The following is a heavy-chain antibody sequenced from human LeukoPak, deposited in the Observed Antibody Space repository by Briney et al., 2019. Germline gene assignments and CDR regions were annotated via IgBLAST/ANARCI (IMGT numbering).Heavy chain of an antibody. CDR3: ARRIMISFGGVVVDDAFDI. D-gene: IGHD3-16*02. CDR1: GYVFTTYW. V-gene: IGHV5-51*01. J-gene: IGHJ3*02. CDR2: ISPADSDT. Sequence: GESLKISCKGSGYVFTTYWIGWVRQMPGKGLEWMGIISPADSDTRYSPSFQGQVTISTDESISTAYLQWSSLKASDIAMYYCARRIMISFGGVVVDDAFDIWGQGTMVSVSS.